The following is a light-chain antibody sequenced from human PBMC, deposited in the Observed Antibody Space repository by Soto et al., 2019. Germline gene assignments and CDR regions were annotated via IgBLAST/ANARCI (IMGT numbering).Light chain of an antibody. CDR2: DVN. V-gene: IGLV2-14*03. J-gene: IGLJ2*01. Sequence: QSALTQPASVSGSPGQSITISCTGTSSDIGAYNFVSWYQQHPGKAPKLMLYDVNIRPSGVSNRFSGSKSGNTASLTISGLQAEDEADYCCTSWTTSTTMIFGGGTKVTV. CDR1: SSDIGAYNF. CDR3: TSWTTSTTMI.